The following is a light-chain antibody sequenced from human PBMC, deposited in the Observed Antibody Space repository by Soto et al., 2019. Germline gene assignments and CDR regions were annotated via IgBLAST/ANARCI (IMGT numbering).Light chain of an antibody. CDR1: QSISSW. J-gene: IGKJ1*01. V-gene: IGKV1-5*01. CDR2: DAS. CDR3: QQYNSYPWT. Sequence: DIPMTQSPSTLSASVGDRVTITCRASQSISSWLAWYQQKPGKAPKVLIYDASSLESGVPPRFSGSGSGTEFTLTISSLQPDDFATYYCQQYNSYPWTFGQGTKGEIK.